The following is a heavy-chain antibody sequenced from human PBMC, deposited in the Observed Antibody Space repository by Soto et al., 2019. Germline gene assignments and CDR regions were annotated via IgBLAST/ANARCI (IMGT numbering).Heavy chain of an antibody. CDR1: GFTFSSYA. CDR3: AKRTVGWYFDL. V-gene: IGHV3-23*01. CDR2: ISGSGGST. D-gene: IGHD4-17*01. J-gene: IGHJ2*01. Sequence: EVQLLESGGGLVQPGGSLRLSCAASGFTFSSYAMNWVRQAPGKGLEWVSVISGSGGSTHYADAVKGRFTISRGNSKNTLYLQMNSLRAEDTAVYYCAKRTVGWYFDLWGRGTLVTVSS.